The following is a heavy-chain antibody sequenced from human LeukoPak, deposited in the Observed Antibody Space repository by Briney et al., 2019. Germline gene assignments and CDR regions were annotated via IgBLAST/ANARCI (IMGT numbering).Heavy chain of an antibody. V-gene: IGHV4-31*03. CDR3: ARALMYSSSAIDY. D-gene: IGHD6-6*01. J-gene: IGHJ4*02. CDR1: GGSISSGGYY. CDR2: IYYSGST. Sequence: SETLSLTCTVSGGSISSGGYYWSWLRQHPGKGLEWIGYIYYSGSTYYNPSLKSRVTISVDTSKNQFSLKLSSVTAADTAVYYCARALMYSSSAIDYWGQGTLVTVSS.